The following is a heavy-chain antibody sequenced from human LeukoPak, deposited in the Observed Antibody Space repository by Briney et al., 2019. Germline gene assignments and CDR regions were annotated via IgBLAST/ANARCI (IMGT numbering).Heavy chain of an antibody. D-gene: IGHD2-15*01. V-gene: IGHV1-2*02. CDR2: INPNSGGT. CDR1: GYTFTGFH. Sequence: ASVKVSCKASGYTFTGFHIHWVRQAPGQGLEWMGWINPNSGGTNYEQKFQGRVTMTRDTSISTAYIELNSLRSDDTAVYYCARGYCTGVSCSGAWFDPWGQGTLITVSS. J-gene: IGHJ5*02. CDR3: ARGYCTGVSCSGAWFDP.